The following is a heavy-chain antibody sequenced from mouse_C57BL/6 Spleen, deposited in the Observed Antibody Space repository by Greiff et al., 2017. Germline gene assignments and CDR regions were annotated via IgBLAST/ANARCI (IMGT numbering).Heavy chain of an antibody. CDR2: ILPGSGST. Sequence: QVQLKESGAELMKPGASVKLSCKATGYTFTGYWIEWVKQRPGHGLEWIGEILPGSGSTNYNEKCKGKATFTADTSSNTAYMQLSMLTTEDSALYYCARTAYYAMDYWGQGTSVTVSS. J-gene: IGHJ4*01. D-gene: IGHD1-2*01. V-gene: IGHV1-9*01. CDR1: GYTFTGYW. CDR3: ARTAYYAMDY.